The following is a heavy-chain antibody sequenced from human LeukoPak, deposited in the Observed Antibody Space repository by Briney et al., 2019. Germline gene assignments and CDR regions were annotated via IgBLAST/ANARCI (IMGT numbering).Heavy chain of an antibody. D-gene: IGHD2-21*02. CDR2: IYYSGST. J-gene: IGHJ4*02. Sequence: PSETLSLTCTVSGGSISSSSYYWGWIRQPPGKGLEWIGSIYYSGSTYYDPSLKSRVTISVDTSKNQFSLKLSSVTAADTAVYYCARLGGGDWAYDYWGQGTLATVSS. CDR3: ARLGGGDWAYDY. V-gene: IGHV4-39*01. CDR1: GGSISSSSYY.